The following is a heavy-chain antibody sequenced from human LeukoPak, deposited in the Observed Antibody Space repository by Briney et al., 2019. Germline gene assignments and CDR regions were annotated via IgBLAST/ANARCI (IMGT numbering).Heavy chain of an antibody. V-gene: IGHV3-23*01. CDR2: INGNGGNT. Sequence: GGSLRLSCAASGFTFSNYAMSWVHQAPGKGLEWVSGINGNGGNTHYTDSVKGRFTISRDNSKNTLYLQMNSLRAEDTAVYYCAKDRDYSDYYIDYWGQGNLVTVSS. J-gene: IGHJ4*02. CDR3: AKDRDYSDYYIDY. D-gene: IGHD4-11*01. CDR1: GFTFSNYA.